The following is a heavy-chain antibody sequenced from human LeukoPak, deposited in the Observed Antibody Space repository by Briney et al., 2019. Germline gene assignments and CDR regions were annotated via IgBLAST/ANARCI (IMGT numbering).Heavy chain of an antibody. V-gene: IGHV3-33*01. J-gene: IGHJ4*02. Sequence: GGSLRLSCAASGFTFSNYGMHWVRQAPGKGLEWVAVIWYDGSNKYYADSVKGRFTISRDNSKNTLYLQMNSLRAEDTAVYYCARDIAVAGNYDYWGQGTLVTVSS. D-gene: IGHD6-19*01. CDR2: IWYDGSNK. CDR3: ARDIAVAGNYDY. CDR1: GFTFSNYG.